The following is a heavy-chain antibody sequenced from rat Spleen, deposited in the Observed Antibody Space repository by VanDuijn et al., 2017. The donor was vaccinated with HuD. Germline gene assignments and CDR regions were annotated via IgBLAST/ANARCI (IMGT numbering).Heavy chain of an antibody. V-gene: IGHV5S23*01. D-gene: IGHD1-1*01. J-gene: IGHJ3*01. CDR3: AKDRGYSFAY. CDR2: ISSGGGNT. CDR1: GFTFSDYA. Sequence: EVQLVESGGGLVQPGNSLKLSCAASGFTFSDYAMAWVRQAPKKGLEWVASISSGGGNTYYRDSVKGRFTISRDNAKNTLYLQMDSLRSEDTATYYCAKDRGYSFAYWGQGTLVTVSS.